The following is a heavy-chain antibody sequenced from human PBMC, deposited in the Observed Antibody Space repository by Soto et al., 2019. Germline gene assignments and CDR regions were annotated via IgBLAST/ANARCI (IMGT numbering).Heavy chain of an antibody. Sequence: GASVKVSCKASGGTFSSYAISWVREAPGQGLEWMGGIIPIFGTANYAQKFQGRVTITADKSTSTAYMELSSLRSEDTAVYYCARYYDSSGYYLDPWGQGTLVTVYS. CDR3: ARYYDSSGYYLDP. CDR2: IIPIFGTA. J-gene: IGHJ5*02. V-gene: IGHV1-69*06. CDR1: GGTFSSYA. D-gene: IGHD3-22*01.